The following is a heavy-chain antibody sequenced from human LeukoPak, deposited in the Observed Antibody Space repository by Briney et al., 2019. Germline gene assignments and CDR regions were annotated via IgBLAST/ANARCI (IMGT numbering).Heavy chain of an antibody. V-gene: IGHV3-23*01. CDR1: GFTFSNYA. CDR3: ARSLTSSPVDCGGDCSYYYYGMDV. J-gene: IGHJ6*02. D-gene: IGHD2-21*02. CDR2: ITGGGVDT. Sequence: GGSLRLSCAASGFTFSNYAMNWVRQAPGKGLEWVSIITGGGVDTWYIDSVKGRFTISRDNSKNTLYLQMSSLRDEDTAVYYCARSLTSSPVDCGGDCSYYYYGMDVWGQGTTVTVSS.